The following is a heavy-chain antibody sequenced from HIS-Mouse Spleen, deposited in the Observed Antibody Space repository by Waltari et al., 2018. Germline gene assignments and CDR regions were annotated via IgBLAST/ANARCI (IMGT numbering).Heavy chain of an antibody. J-gene: IGHJ2*01. CDR3: AREIPYSSSWYDWYFDL. CDR2: IYYSGRT. CDR1: GGSISSSSYY. D-gene: IGHD6-13*01. Sequence: QLQLQESGPGLVKPSETLSLTCTVSGGSISSSSYYWGWIRQPPGKGLEWFGCIYYSGRTHDNPSLKRRATISVETSKNQCSLKLSSVTAADTAVYYCAREIPYSSSWYDWYFDLWGRGTLVTVSS. V-gene: IGHV4-39*07.